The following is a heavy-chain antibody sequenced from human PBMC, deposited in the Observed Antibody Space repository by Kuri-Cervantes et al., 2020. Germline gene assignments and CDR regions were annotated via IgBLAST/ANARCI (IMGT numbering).Heavy chain of an antibody. CDR2: ISGYNGNT. V-gene: IGHV1-18*01. Sequence: VKVSCKASGYTFTNFGISWVRQAPGQGLEWMGWISGYNGNTNYAHKFQGRVTVTTDTSTSTVYMELRSLRSDDTAVYYCARVHGDVPQWGQGTLVTVSS. CDR3: ARVHGDVPQ. CDR1: GYTFTNFG. J-gene: IGHJ1*01. D-gene: IGHD2-21*02.